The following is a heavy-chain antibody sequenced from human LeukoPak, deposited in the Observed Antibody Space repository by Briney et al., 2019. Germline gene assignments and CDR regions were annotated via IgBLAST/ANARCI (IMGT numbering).Heavy chain of an antibody. CDR2: IWYDGSNK. CDR1: GITLRSYG. CDR3: AREYYYGSDGGYYFDY. Sequence: QPGRSLRLSCAASGITLRSYGKHWVRQAPGKGLEWVAVIWYDGSNKDYADSVKGGFTISRDNSENTLYLQMNSLRAEDTAVYYCAREYYYGSDGGYYFDYWGQGTLVTVSS. V-gene: IGHV3-33*01. J-gene: IGHJ4*02. D-gene: IGHD3-10*01.